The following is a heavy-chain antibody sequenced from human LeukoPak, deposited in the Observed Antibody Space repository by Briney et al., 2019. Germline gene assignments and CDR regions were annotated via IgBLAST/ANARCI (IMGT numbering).Heavy chain of an antibody. V-gene: IGHV4-30-4*08. Sequence: PSETLSLTCAVSGVSISSGDYYWTWIRQPPGKGLEGIGYISYRGSTYYNPSLKSGITISLDTSKNQFSLKVTSVTAADTAVYYCARDENSYYMDVWGTGTTVTVSS. CDR1: GVSISSGDYY. J-gene: IGHJ6*03. CDR2: ISYRGST. CDR3: ARDENSYYMDV.